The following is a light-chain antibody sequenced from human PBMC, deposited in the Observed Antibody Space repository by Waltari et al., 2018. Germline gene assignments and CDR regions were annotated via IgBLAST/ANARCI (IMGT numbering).Light chain of an antibody. J-gene: IGKJ1*01. CDR1: QRVSRA. CDR2: AAS. V-gene: IGKV3-20*01. CDR3: QHYVNLPVT. Sequence: EIVLTQSPGTLSLSPGERATISCWASQRVSRALAWYQQKPGPAPRLLIYAASPRATGVPDRFSGSGSGTDLSLTISRLDPEDFAVYYCQHYVNLPVTFGQGTKVEI.